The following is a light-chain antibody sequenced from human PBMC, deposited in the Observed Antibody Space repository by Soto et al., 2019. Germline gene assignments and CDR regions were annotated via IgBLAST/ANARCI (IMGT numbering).Light chain of an antibody. CDR1: SSDVGGYNY. CDR3: SSYTRNSTLV. J-gene: IGLJ2*01. V-gene: IGLV2-14*01. CDR2: EVS. Sequence: QSALTQPASVSGSPGQSITISCTGTSSDVGGYNYVSWYQQHPGKPPKLMIYEVSNRPSGVSNRFSGSKSGNTASLTISGLQAEDEADYYCSSYTRNSTLVFGGGTKLTVL.